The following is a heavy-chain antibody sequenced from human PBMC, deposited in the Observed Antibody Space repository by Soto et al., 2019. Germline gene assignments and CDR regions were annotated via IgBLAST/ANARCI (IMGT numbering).Heavy chain of an antibody. CDR3: ARARWEQWLESYYYYYMDV. J-gene: IGHJ6*03. Sequence: KQSQTLSLTCAISGDSVSSNSAAWNWIRQSPSRGLEWLGRTYYRSKGYNDYAGSVKSRITINPDTSKNQFSLQLNSVTPEDTAVYYCARARWEQWLESYYYYYMDVWGKGTTVTVSS. V-gene: IGHV6-1*01. CDR2: TYYRSKGYN. D-gene: IGHD6-19*01. CDR1: GDSVSSNSAA.